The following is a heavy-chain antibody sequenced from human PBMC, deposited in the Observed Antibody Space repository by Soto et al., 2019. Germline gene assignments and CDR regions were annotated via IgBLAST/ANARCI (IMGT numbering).Heavy chain of an antibody. Sequence: QVQLVQSGAEVKKPGSSVKVSCKASGGTFSIYTINWVRQAPGQGLEWMGRIIPILDMANYAQKFQGRVTITADKSTSTAYMELSSLRSEDTAVYYCARDLSYSSGWYLSYWGQGTLVTVSS. D-gene: IGHD6-19*01. V-gene: IGHV1-69*08. CDR1: GGTFSIYT. J-gene: IGHJ4*02. CDR2: IIPILDMA. CDR3: ARDLSYSSGWYLSY.